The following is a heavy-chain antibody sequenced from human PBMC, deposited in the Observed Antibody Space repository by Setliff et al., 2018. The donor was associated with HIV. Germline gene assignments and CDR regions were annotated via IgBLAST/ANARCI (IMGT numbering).Heavy chain of an antibody. CDR3: ARGAPPGNPGHLDY. D-gene: IGHD6-13*01. V-gene: IGHV1-69*13. CDR2: IIPMYDPP. Sequence: VKVSCKASGGTFSNSGISWVRQAPGQGLEWMGEIIPMYDPPVYAQKFQGRVTITADESTTTVYMELSSLTSDDTAVYYCARGAPPGNPGHLDYWGQGTLVTVSS. J-gene: IGHJ4*02. CDR1: GGTFSNSG.